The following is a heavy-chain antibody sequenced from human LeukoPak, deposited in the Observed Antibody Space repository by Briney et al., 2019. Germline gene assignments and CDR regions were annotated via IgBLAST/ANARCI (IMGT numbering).Heavy chain of an antibody. CDR3: ARGRPPFDP. Sequence: GLEWIGSIYYSGSTYYNPSLKSRVTISVDTSKNQFSLKLSSVTAADTAVYYCARGRPPFDPWGQGTLVTVSS. V-gene: IGHV4-39*01. CDR2: IYYSGST. D-gene: IGHD1-1*01. J-gene: IGHJ5*02.